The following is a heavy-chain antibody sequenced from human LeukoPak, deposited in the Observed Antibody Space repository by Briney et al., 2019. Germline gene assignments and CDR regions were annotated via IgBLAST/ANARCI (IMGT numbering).Heavy chain of an antibody. J-gene: IGHJ6*02. Sequence: GSLRLSCAASGFTFSSYAMSWVCQAPGRGLEWVSAISGSGGNTYYADSVKGRFTISRDNSKNTLYLQMNSLRAEDTAVYYCAKDKGWGYSTYDFYGMDVWGQGTTVTVSS. CDR2: ISGSGGNT. D-gene: IGHD1-26*01. V-gene: IGHV3-23*01. CDR1: GFTFSSYA. CDR3: AKDKGWGYSTYDFYGMDV.